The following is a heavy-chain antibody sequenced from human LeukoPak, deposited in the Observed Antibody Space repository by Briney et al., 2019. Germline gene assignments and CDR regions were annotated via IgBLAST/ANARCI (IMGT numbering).Heavy chain of an antibody. D-gene: IGHD4-11*01. Sequence: SETLSLTCTVSGGSISSGSYYWSWIRQPAGKGLEWIGRIYTSGSTNYNPSLKSRVTISVDTSKNQFSLKLSSVTAADTAVYYCASNYADAFDIWGQGTMVTVSS. CDR3: ASNYADAFDI. V-gene: IGHV4-61*02. CDR2: IYTSGST. CDR1: GGSISSGSYY. J-gene: IGHJ3*02.